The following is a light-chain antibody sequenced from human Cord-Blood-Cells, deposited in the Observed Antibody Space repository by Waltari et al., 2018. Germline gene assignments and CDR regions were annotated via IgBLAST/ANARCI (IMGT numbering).Light chain of an antibody. J-gene: IGKJ4*01. CDR1: QSVSSN. Sequence: EIVMTQSPATLSVSQGERATLSCRASQSVSSNLAWYQQKPGQAPRLLIYGASTRATGIPARFSGSGSGTEFTLTISSLQSEDVAVYYCQQYNNWPLTFGGGTKVEIK. V-gene: IGKV3-15*01. CDR3: QQYNNWPLT. CDR2: GAS.